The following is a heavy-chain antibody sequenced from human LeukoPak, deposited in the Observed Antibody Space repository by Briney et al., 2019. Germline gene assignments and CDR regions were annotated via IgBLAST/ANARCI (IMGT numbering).Heavy chain of an antibody. CDR2: IVVGSGNT. CDR1: GFTFTSSA. D-gene: IGHD5-18*01. V-gene: IGHV1-58*01. J-gene: IGHJ4*02. CDR3: AARPATWIQLWSNYFDY. Sequence: ASVKVCCKASGFTFTSSAVQWVRQARGQRLEWIGWIVVGSGNTNYAQKFQERVTITRDMSTSTAYMELSSLRSEDTAVYYCAARPATWIQLWSNYFDYWGQGTLVTVSS.